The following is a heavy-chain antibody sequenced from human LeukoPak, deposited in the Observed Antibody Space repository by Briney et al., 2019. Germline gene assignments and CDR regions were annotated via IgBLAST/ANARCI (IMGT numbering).Heavy chain of an antibody. CDR2: IYSGDSDT. D-gene: IGHD6-13*01. CDR1: GDSAAFKW. J-gene: IGHJ6*02. CDR3: ARRSIAAAGPYLDV. Sequence: GESLKISCTFSGDSAAFKWIAWVRQMPGRGLEWMGIIYSGDSDTRYSPSFQGQVTISADKSISTAYLQWSSLKASDTAMYYCARRSIAAAGPYLDVWGQGTTVTVSS. V-gene: IGHV5-51*01.